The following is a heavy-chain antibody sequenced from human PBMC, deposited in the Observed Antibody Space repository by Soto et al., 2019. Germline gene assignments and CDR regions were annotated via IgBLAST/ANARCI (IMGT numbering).Heavy chain of an antibody. Sequence: PGGSLRPSCAASGFTFSSYAMSWVRQAPGKGLEWVSAISGSGGSPYYADSVKGRFTISRDNSKNTLYLQMNILRAEDTAVYYCAKDPSYVVRGPHTYWGQGTLVNVSS. CDR1: GFTFSSYA. V-gene: IGHV3-23*01. D-gene: IGHD3-10*01. CDR3: AKDPSYVVRGPHTY. J-gene: IGHJ4*02. CDR2: ISGSGGSP.